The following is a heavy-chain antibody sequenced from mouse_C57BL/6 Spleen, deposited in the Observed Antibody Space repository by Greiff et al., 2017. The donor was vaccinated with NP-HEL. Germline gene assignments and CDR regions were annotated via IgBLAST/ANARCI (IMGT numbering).Heavy chain of an antibody. D-gene: IGHD1-1*01. CDR3: ARYYYGSSYSLAMDY. Sequence: VQLQQSGAELVKPGASVKISCKASGYAFSSYWMNWVKQRPGKGLEWIGQIYPGDGDTNYNGKFKGKATLTADKSSSTAYMQLSSLTSEDSAVYFCARYYYGSSYSLAMDYWGQGTSVTVSS. CDR2: IYPGDGDT. J-gene: IGHJ4*01. V-gene: IGHV1-80*01. CDR1: GYAFSSYW.